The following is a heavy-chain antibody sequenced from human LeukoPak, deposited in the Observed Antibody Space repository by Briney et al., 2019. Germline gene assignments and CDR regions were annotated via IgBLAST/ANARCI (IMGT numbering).Heavy chain of an antibody. CDR1: GFTFSSYS. CDR2: VSSSSSYI. D-gene: IGHD5-18*01. CDR3: AREGDGYSYGLYYFDY. V-gene: IGHV3-21*04. J-gene: IGHJ4*02. Sequence: GGSLRLSCAASGFTFSSYSMNWVRQAPGKGLEWVSSVSSSSSYIYYADSVKGRFTISRDNAKNSLYLQMNSLRAADTAVYYCAREGDGYSYGLYYFDYWGQGTLVTVSS.